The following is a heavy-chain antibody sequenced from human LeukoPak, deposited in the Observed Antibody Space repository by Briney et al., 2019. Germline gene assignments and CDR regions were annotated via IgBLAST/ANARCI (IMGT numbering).Heavy chain of an antibody. J-gene: IGHJ4*02. CDR1: GVSISSSNSY. D-gene: IGHD1-7*01. CDR3: ARVYNWNSSGLGAPRD. Sequence: SETLSLTCTVSGVSISSSNSYWGWIRQPPGKGLEWIGSIYYSGNTYYNASLKSQVSISIDTSKNQFSLKQSSVTAADTAVYYCARVYNWNSSGLGAPRDWGRGTLVTVSS. CDR2: IYYSGNT. V-gene: IGHV4-39*01.